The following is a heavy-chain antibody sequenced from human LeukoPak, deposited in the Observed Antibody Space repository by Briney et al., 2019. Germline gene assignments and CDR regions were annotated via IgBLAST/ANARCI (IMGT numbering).Heavy chain of an antibody. V-gene: IGHV5-51*01. CDR2: IYPGGSDT. CDR3: ARQRGASGSYYNALDY. CDR1: GPSFTSYW. Sequence: GGALEISCEGSGPSFTSYWIGWVRQMPGKGLGGRGIIYPGGSDTRYSPSLKGQVTISADKSISTAHLQWSSLKASDTAIYYCARQRGASGSYYNALDYWGQGTLVTVSS. D-gene: IGHD3-10*01. J-gene: IGHJ4*02.